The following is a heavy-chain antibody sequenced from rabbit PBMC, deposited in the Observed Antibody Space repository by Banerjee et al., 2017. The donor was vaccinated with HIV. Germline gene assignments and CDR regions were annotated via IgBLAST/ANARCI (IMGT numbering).Heavy chain of an antibody. D-gene: IGHD4-2*01. Sequence: QQQLEESGGGLVKPEGSLTLTCTASGIDFSSYYYMCWVRQAPGKGLEWIACIYTGSSGNTYYASWAKGRFTISKTSSTTVTLQMTSLTAADTATYFCARDEVVGGYTGNGCEFSLRGQGTLVTVS. J-gene: IGHJ6*01. CDR2: IYTGSSGNT. CDR3: ARDEVVGGYTGNGCEFSL. CDR1: GIDFSSYYY. V-gene: IGHV1S45*01.